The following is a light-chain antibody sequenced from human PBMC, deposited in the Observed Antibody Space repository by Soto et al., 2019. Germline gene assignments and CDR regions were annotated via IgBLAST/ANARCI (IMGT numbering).Light chain of an antibody. J-gene: IGKJ1*01. Sequence: EIVMTQSPVTLSVSPGERTTLSCRASQSVSSDFLAWYQQKPGQAPRLLIYDASNRATGIPDRFSGSGSGTDFTLTISRLEPEDFAVYYCQQYGSSPWTFGQGTKVDI. CDR2: DAS. V-gene: IGKV3-20*01. CDR1: QSVSSDF. CDR3: QQYGSSPWT.